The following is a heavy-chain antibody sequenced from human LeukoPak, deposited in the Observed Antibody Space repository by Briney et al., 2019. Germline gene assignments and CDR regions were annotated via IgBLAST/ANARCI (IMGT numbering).Heavy chain of an antibody. CDR2: INTNTGNP. J-gene: IGHJ4*02. V-gene: IGHV7-4-1*02. CDR1: GYTFTNYA. CDR3: ARDPNHYYDSSAYYGDY. Sequence: ASVKVSCKASGYTFTNYAMNWVRQAPGQGLEWMGWINTNTGNPTYAQGFTGRFVFSLDTSDSKAYLQISSLKAEDTAVYYCARDPNHYYDSSAYYGDYWGQGTLVTVSS. D-gene: IGHD3-22*01.